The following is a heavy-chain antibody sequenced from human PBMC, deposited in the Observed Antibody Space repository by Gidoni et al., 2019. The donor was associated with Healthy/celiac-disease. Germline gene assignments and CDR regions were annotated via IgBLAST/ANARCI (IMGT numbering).Heavy chain of an antibody. CDR2: ISSSSSYI. V-gene: IGHV3-21*01. CDR3: ASLGSQLEPIDY. Sequence: EVQLVESGGGLVKPGGSLRLSCAASGFTFSSYSMNWVRQAPGKGLELVSSISSSSSYIYYADSVKGRFTISRDNAKNSLYLQMNSLRAEDTAVYYCASLGSQLEPIDYWGQGTLVTVSS. CDR1: GFTFSSYS. J-gene: IGHJ4*02. D-gene: IGHD1-1*01.